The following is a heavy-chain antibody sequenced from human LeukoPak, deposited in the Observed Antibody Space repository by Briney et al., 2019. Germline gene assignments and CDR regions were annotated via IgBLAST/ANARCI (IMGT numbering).Heavy chain of an antibody. CDR3: ARDAGMDTAMVPHDY. CDR2: ISWNSGTI. J-gene: IGHJ4*02. V-gene: IGHV3-9*01. CDR1: GFTFDDYA. D-gene: IGHD5-18*01. Sequence: GRSLRLSCAASGFTFDDYAMHWVRQAPGKGLEWVSGISWNSGTIGYADSVKGRFTISRDNVKNSLYLQMNSLRAEDTAVYYCARDAGMDTAMVPHDYWGQGTLVTVSS.